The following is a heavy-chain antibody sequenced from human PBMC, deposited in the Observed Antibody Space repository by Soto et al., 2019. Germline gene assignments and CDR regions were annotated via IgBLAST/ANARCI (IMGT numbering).Heavy chain of an antibody. D-gene: IGHD3-22*01. CDR3: ARDGRWIDQYDSSGYYDY. Sequence: ASVKVSCKASGYTFTSYGITWVRQAPGQGLEWMGWISAHNGNTNYAQKLQGRVTMTTDTSTSTAYMELRSLRSDDTAVYYCARDGRWIDQYDSSGYYDYWGQGTLVTAPQ. J-gene: IGHJ4*02. V-gene: IGHV1-18*04. CDR2: ISAHNGNT. CDR1: GYTFTSYG.